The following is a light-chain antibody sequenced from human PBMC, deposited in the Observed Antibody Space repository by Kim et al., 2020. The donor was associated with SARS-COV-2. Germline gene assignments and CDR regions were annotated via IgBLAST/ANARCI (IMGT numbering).Light chain of an antibody. CDR1: SSYVGSYNL. V-gene: IGLV2-23*02. Sequence: GQSITISCTGTSSYVGSYNLVSWYQQHPGKAPKLMIYEVSKRPSGVSNRFSGSKSGNTASLTISGLQAEDEADYYCCSYAGSSTWVFGGGTQLTVL. J-gene: IGLJ3*02. CDR3: CSYAGSSTWV. CDR2: EVS.